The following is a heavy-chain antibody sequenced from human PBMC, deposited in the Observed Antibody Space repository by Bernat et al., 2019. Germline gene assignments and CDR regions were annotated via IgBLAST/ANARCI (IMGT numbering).Heavy chain of an antibody. CDR1: GGSFSGYY. V-gene: IGHV4-34*01. CDR2: INHSGST. J-gene: IGHJ4*02. D-gene: IGHD1-26*01. CDR3: ARLSGSDPHAVDY. Sequence: QVQLQQWGAGLLKPSETLSLTCAVYGGSFSGYYWSWIRQPPGKGLEWIGEINHSGSTNYNPSLQSRVTISVDTSKSQFSLQLSSVTAADTAVYYCARLSGSDPHAVDYWGQGTLVTVSS.